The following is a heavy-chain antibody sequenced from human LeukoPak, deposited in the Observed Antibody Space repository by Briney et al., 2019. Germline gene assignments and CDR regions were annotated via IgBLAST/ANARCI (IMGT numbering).Heavy chain of an antibody. J-gene: IGHJ3*02. CDR1: GYTFTGYY. CDR2: INPDSGDT. Sequence: GASVKVSCKASGYTFTGYYMHWVRQAPGQGLEWMGWINPDSGDTNYAQRFQGRVTMTRDTSISTAYMELSRLTSDDTAMYYCAKVIRGAVTFDIWGQGTMVTVSS. V-gene: IGHV1-2*02. CDR3: AKVIRGAVTFDI. D-gene: IGHD2-21*01.